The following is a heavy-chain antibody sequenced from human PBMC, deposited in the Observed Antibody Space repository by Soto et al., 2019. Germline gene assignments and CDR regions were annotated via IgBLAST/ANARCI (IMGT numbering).Heavy chain of an antibody. Sequence: QVQLVQSGAEVKKPGASVKVSCKASGYTFTSYGISWVRQAPGQGLEWMGWISAYNGNTNYAQKRQGRVTIXXDXSXXTAYMELRSLRSDDTAVYYCATLGWVVARNGACDIWGQGTMVTVTS. CDR1: GYTFTSYG. J-gene: IGHJ3*02. CDR3: ATLGWVVARNGACDI. D-gene: IGHD2-15*01. V-gene: IGHV1-18*01. CDR2: ISAYNGNT.